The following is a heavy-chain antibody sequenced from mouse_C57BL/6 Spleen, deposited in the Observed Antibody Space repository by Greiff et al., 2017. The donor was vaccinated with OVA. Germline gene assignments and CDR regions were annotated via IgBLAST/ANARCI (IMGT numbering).Heavy chain of an antibody. CDR3: ASGWPLFDY. V-gene: IGHV1-69*01. Sequence: QVQLQQSGAELVMPGASVKLSCKASGYTFTSYWMHWVKQRPGQGLEWIGEIDPSDSYTNYNQKFKGKSTLTVDKSSSTAYMQLSSLTSEDSAVYYCASGWPLFDYWGQGTTLTVSS. CDR2: IDPSDSYT. D-gene: IGHD2-3*01. J-gene: IGHJ2*01. CDR1: GYTFTSYW.